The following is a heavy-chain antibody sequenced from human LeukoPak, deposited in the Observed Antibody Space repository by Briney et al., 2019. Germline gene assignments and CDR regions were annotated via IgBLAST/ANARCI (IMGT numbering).Heavy chain of an antibody. J-gene: IGHJ4*02. CDR1: GGSISSYY. CDR3: ARVGSAVTTDFDY. Sequence: PSETLSLTCTVSGGSISSYYWSWIRQPPGKGLEWIGYIYYSGSTNYNPSLKSRVTISVDTSKNQFSLKLSSVTAADTAVYYCARVGSAVTTDFDYWGQGTLVTVSS. CDR2: IYYSGST. D-gene: IGHD4-17*01. V-gene: IGHV4-59*01.